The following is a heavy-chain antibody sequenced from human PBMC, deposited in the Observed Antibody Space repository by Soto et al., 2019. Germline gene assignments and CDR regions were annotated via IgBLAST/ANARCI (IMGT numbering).Heavy chain of an antibody. J-gene: IGHJ4*02. Sequence: SATLSLTCTVSGGSINSTNYYWGWIRQPPGKGLEWIGTIYYSGSTYYNPSLKSRVTISVDTSKNEFSLKLSSVTAADTTAYYCAKTRGGYHTQFDYWGQGTLVTVSS. V-gene: IGHV4-39*01. CDR2: IYYSGST. D-gene: IGHD5-12*01. CDR3: AKTRGGYHTQFDY. CDR1: GGSINSTNYY.